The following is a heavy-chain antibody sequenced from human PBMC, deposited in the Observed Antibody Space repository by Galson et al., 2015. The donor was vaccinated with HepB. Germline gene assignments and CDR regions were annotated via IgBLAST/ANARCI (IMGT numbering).Heavy chain of an antibody. CDR2: INPSGGST. J-gene: IGHJ4*02. CDR1: GYTFTTFY. V-gene: IGHV1-46*01. D-gene: IGHD3-3*01. CDR3: ARDLFGYMDF. Sequence: SVKVSCKASGYTFTTFYMHWVRQAPGQGLEWMGIINPSGGSTTYAQKFQGRVTMTRDTSTSTVYMELSSLTSEGTAVYFCARDLFGYMDFWGQGTLVTVSS.